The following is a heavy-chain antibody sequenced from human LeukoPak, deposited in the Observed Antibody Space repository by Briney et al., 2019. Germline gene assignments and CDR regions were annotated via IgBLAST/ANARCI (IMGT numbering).Heavy chain of an antibody. V-gene: IGHV3-30-3*01. D-gene: IGHD1-26*01. J-gene: IGHJ4*02. CDR2: ISYDGSNK. Sequence: PGGSLRLSCAASGFTFSGSAMQWVRQAPGEGLEWVAVISYDGSNKYYADSVKGRFTISRDNSKNTLYLQMNSLRAEDTAVYYCARDRRSVLGATLDYWGQGTLVTASS. CDR3: ARDRRSVLGATLDY. CDR1: GFTFSGSA.